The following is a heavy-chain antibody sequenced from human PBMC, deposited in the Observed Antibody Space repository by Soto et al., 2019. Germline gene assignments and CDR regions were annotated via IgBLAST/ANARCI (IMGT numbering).Heavy chain of an antibody. Sequence: ALRLSCTASGFTFGDYAMSWFRQAPGKGLEWVGFIRSKAYGGTTEYAASVKGRFTISRDDSKSIAYLQMNSLKTEDTAVYYCTSEIGYSSSSGSYYYYYGMDVWGQGTTVTVSS. CDR1: GFTFGDYA. J-gene: IGHJ6*02. CDR2: IRSKAYGGTT. V-gene: IGHV3-49*03. CDR3: TSEIGYSSSSGSYYYYYGMDV. D-gene: IGHD6-6*01.